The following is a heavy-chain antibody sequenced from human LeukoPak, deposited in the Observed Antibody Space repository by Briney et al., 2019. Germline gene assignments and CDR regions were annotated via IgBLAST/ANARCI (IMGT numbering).Heavy chain of an antibody. D-gene: IGHD1-1*01. CDR3: ARGLERQDY. Sequence: MSGGSLRLSCAASGFTFSDYSMSWIRQAPGKGLEWVSYIRSSGNTIYYADSVKGRFTISRDNAKNSLYLQMNSLRAEDTAVYYCARGLERQDYWGQGTLVTVSS. CDR2: IRSSGNTI. CDR1: GFTFSDYS. J-gene: IGHJ4*02. V-gene: IGHV3-11*04.